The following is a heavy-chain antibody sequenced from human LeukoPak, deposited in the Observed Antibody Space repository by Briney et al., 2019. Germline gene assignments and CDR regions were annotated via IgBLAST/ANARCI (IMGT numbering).Heavy chain of an antibody. CDR1: GFTFSSYA. Sequence: GGSLRLSCAASGFTFSSYAMSWVRQAPGKGLEWVSAISGGGGSTYYADSVKGRFTISRDNTKNTLYLQMNSLRAEDTAVYYCAKGGDPYYYYYYMDVWGKGTTVTVSS. CDR2: ISGGGGST. J-gene: IGHJ6*03. D-gene: IGHD3-16*01. CDR3: AKGGDPYYYYYYMDV. V-gene: IGHV3-23*01.